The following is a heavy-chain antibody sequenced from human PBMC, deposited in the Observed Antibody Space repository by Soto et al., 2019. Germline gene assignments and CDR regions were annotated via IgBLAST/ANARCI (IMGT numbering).Heavy chain of an antibody. CDR3: ARSLYDFWSGNNWFDP. CDR1: GFTFSSYS. Sequence: GGSLRLSCAASGFTFSSYSMNWVRQAPGKGLEWVSSISSSSSYIYYADSVKGRFNISRDNAKNSLFLQMNSLRAEDTAVFYCARSLYDFWSGNNWFDPWGQGTLVTVSS. V-gene: IGHV3-21*01. J-gene: IGHJ5*02. CDR2: ISSSSSYI. D-gene: IGHD3-3*01.